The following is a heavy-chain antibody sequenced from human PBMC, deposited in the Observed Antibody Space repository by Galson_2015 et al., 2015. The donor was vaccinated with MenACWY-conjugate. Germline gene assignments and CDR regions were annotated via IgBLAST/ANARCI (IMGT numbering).Heavy chain of an antibody. Sequence: SETLSLTCTVSGGSISTNDLYCAWIRQSPGKGLEWIGNIHYSGGTYFHPSFKTRVITSVDTSKNQVSLKLTSVTAADTAVYYCPRRRPRDIEAGFDIWGQGTMVTSLQ. CDR2: IHYSGGT. V-gene: IGHV4-39*01. CDR3: PRRRPRDIEAGFDI. D-gene: IGHD6-19*01. CDR1: GGSISTNDLY. J-gene: IGHJ3*02.